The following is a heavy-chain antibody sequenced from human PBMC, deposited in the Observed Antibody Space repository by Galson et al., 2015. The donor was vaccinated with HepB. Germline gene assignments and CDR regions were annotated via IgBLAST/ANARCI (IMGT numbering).Heavy chain of an antibody. Sequence: SVKVSCKASGGTFSSYAISWVRQAPGQGLEWMGRIIPILGIANYAQKFQGRVTITADKSTSTAYMELSSLRSEDTAVYYCARDHLGYCSSTSCYYYYYYYMDVWGKGTTVTVSS. CDR1: GGTFSSYA. D-gene: IGHD2-2*01. J-gene: IGHJ6*03. CDR3: ARDHLGYCSSTSCYYYYYYYMDV. V-gene: IGHV1-69*04. CDR2: IIPILGIA.